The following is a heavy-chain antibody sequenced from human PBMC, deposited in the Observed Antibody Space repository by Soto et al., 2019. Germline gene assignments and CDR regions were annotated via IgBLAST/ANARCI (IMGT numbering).Heavy chain of an antibody. CDR1: EFTFSSYE. J-gene: IGHJ4*02. D-gene: IGHD6-13*01. V-gene: IGHV3-48*03. CDR3: VRFGGAAAGPGDY. Sequence: GGSLRLSCVASEFTFSSYEMNWVRQSPGKGLEWVSYISSSGTTIYYTDSVKGRFTISRDNAKKSLYLQMNSLRAEDTAVYYCVRFGGAAAGPGDYWGQGTLVTVSS. CDR2: ISSSGTTI.